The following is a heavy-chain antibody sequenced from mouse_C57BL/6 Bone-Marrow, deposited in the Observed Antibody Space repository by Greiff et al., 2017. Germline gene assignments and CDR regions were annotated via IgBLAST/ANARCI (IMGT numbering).Heavy chain of an antibody. Sequence: QVQLQQSGAELARPGASVKLSCKASGYTFTSYGISWVKQRTGQGLEWIGEIYPRSGNTYYNEKFKGKATLTADKSSSTAYMELRSLTSEDSAVYFCARDGYDGRKVFAYWGQGTLVTVSA. CDR2: IYPRSGNT. CDR3: ARDGYDGRKVFAY. J-gene: IGHJ3*01. D-gene: IGHD2-2*01. CDR1: GYTFTSYG. V-gene: IGHV1-81*01.